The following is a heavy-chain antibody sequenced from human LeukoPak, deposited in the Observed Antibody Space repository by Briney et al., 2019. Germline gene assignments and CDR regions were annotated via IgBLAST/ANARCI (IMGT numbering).Heavy chain of an antibody. D-gene: IGHD4-17*01. CDR1: GGTFSSYA. CDR3: ARGLRTTVTTFHYYYGMDV. J-gene: IGHJ6*02. CDR2: IIPIFGTA. Sequence: GASVKVSCKASGGTFSSYAISWVRQAPGQGLEWMGGIIPIFGTANYAQKFQGRVTITADESTSTAYMELSSLRSEDTAVYYCARGLRTTVTTFHYYYGMDVWGQGTTVTVSS. V-gene: IGHV1-69*13.